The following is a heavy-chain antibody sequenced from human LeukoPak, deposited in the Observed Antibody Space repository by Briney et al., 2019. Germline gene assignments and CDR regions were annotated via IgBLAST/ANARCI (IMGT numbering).Heavy chain of an antibody. J-gene: IGHJ3*02. V-gene: IGHV3-72*01. CDR3: TRDGGEGGNSAFDI. CDR2: IRRRSNTYTT. Sequence: PGGSLRLSCAASGFPFSDYILDWVRQAPGKGLEWVGRIRRRSNTYTTEHAASVKGRFIISRDDSKNSLYLQMNSLKTEDTAVYHCTRDGGEGGNSAFDIWGQGTTVTVSS. D-gene: IGHD3-16*01. CDR1: GFPFSDYI.